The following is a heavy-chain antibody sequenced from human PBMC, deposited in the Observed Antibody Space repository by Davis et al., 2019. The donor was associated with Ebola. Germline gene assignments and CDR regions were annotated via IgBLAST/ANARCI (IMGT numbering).Heavy chain of an antibody. CDR2: ISGSGGST. V-gene: IGHV3-23*01. Sequence: GGSLRLSCAASGFTFSSYAMSWVRQAPGKGLEWVSAISGSGGSTYYADSVKGRLTIARDNAKNSLYLQMNSLRAEDTAVYYCARVAGVGTNKRYYDYGMDVWGQGTTVTVSS. CDR1: GFTFSSYA. CDR3: ARVAGVGTNKRYYDYGMDV. D-gene: IGHD6-13*01. J-gene: IGHJ6*02.